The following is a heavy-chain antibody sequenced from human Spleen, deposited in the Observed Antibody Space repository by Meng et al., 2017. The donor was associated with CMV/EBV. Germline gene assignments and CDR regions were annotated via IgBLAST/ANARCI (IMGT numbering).Heavy chain of an antibody. Sequence: GGSLRLSCAASGFTVSSNYMSWVRQAPGKGLEWVSVIYSGGSTYYADSVKGRFTISRDNSKNTLYLQMNSLRAEDTAVYCCASHTYDFWSGYYDEAFDIWGQGTMVTVSS. J-gene: IGHJ3*02. D-gene: IGHD3-3*01. V-gene: IGHV3-53*01. CDR2: IYSGGST. CDR1: GFTVSSNY. CDR3: ASHTYDFWSGYYDEAFDI.